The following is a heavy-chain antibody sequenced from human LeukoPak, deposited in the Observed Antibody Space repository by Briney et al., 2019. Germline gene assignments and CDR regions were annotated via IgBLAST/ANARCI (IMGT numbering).Heavy chain of an antibody. CDR3: ARGLLTGRNWYFDL. V-gene: IGHV1-2*02. J-gene: IGHJ2*01. D-gene: IGHD3-9*01. Sequence: GASVKVSCKASGYTFTGYYIHWMRQAPGQGLEWMGWINPHSGGTNYAQSFQGRVTMTRGTSISTVYMELRTLRSDDTAVYFCARGLLTGRNWYFDLWGRGTLVTASS. CDR1: GYTFTGYY. CDR2: INPHSGGT.